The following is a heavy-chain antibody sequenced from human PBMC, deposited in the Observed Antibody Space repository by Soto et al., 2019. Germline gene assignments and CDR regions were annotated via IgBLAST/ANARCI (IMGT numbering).Heavy chain of an antibody. D-gene: IGHD3-3*01. CDR3: ARGGQDFWSGPFDH. CDR1: CGSISNYL. Sequence: XESLSLPCTVSCGSISNYLCNWIRQPAGKGLDWIGRIDNSGSTDYNPSLKSRVTMSADTSRNQFSLKLNSVTAADTAVYYCARGGQDFWSGPFDHWGQGTLVTVSS. J-gene: IGHJ4*02. V-gene: IGHV4-4*07. CDR2: IDNSGST.